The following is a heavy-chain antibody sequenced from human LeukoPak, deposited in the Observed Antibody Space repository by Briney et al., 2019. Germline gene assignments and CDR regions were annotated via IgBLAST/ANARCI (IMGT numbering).Heavy chain of an antibody. CDR1: GYTFTGYY. D-gene: IGHD2-2*01. J-gene: IGHJ4*02. CDR2: INPNSGGT. CDR3: ARLGRRYCSSTSCSYFDY. Sequence: ASVKVSCKASGYTFTGYYMHWVRQAPGQGLEWMGWINPNSGGTNYAQKFQGRVTMTRDTSISTAYMEVNRLRSDDTAVYYCARLGRRYCSSTSCSYFDYWGQGTLVTVSS. V-gene: IGHV1-2*02.